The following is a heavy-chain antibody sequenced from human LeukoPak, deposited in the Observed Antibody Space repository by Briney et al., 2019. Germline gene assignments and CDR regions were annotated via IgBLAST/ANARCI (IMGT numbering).Heavy chain of an antibody. V-gene: IGHV4-39*01. D-gene: IGHD3-22*01. J-gene: IGHJ6*03. CDR3: ARHLAPSSGYYKYYYYYYYMDV. Sequence: PSETLSLTCTVSGGSISSSSYYWGWIRQPPGKGLEWIGSIYYSGSTYYNPSLKSRVTISVDTSKNQFSLKLSSVTAADTAVYYCARHLAPSSGYYKYYYYYYYMDVWGKGTTVTISS. CDR2: IYYSGST. CDR1: GGSISSSSYY.